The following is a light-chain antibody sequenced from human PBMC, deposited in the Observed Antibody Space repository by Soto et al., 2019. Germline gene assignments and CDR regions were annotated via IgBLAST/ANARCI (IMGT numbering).Light chain of an antibody. CDR1: QNIYNF. V-gene: IGKV1-39*01. Sequence: DIQMTQSPTSLSASVGDRITLTCRASQNIYNFLNRYQQRPGRVPNLLIYATSHLYTGVPSRFSGNGSGTDFSLTISSLQPEDFTTYYCQQSHSSPPTFGHGTKVEMK. CDR3: QQSHSSPPT. CDR2: ATS. J-gene: IGKJ1*01.